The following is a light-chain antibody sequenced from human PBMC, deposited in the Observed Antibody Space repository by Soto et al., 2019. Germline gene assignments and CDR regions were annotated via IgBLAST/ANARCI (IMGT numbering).Light chain of an antibody. CDR3: QQYKDWPRT. CDR1: QTVTSN. V-gene: IGKV3-15*01. J-gene: IGKJ1*01. CDR2: GAS. Sequence: EIVMTQSPVTLSVSPGETANLSCRASQTVTSNLAWYQQKPGRSPRLLLSGASTRATGIPARFSGSGSGTEFTLTISRLQSEDLAVYYCQQYKDWPRTFGQGTKVEI.